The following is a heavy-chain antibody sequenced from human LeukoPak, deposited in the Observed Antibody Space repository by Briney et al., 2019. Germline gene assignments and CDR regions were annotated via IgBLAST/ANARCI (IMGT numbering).Heavy chain of an antibody. CDR2: IYYSGST. V-gene: IGHV4-59*01. Sequence: PSETLSLTCTVSGGSISSYYWSWIRQPPGKGLEWIGYIYYSGSTNYNPSLKSRVTISVDTSKNQFSLKLSSVTAADTAVYYCARDHPQVGYQLLIHDAFDIWGQGTMVTVSS. J-gene: IGHJ3*02. D-gene: IGHD2-2*01. CDR1: GGSISSYY. CDR3: ARDHPQVGYQLLIHDAFDI.